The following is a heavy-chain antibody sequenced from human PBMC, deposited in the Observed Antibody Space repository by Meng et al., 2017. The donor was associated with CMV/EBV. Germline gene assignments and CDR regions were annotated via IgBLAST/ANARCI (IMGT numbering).Heavy chain of an antibody. V-gene: IGHV3-30-3*01. J-gene: IGHJ4*02. CDR1: GFTFSSYD. CDR3: ASDRGFGDLDS. D-gene: IGHD3-10*01. Sequence: GESLKISCAASGFTFSSYDMHWVRQAPGKGLEWVAVISYDGSNKYYADSVKGRFTISRDNSKNTLYLQMNSLRAEDTAVYYCASDRGFGDLDSWGQGTLVTVSS. CDR2: ISYDGSNK.